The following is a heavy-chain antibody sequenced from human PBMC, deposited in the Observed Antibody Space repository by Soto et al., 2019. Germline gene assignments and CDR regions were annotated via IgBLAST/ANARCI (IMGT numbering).Heavy chain of an antibody. J-gene: IGHJ6*02. D-gene: IGHD4-17*01. CDR2: INPKSGGT. V-gene: IGHV1-46*01. Sequence: ASVKVSCKASGYSFTDYHIHWVRQAPGQGLEWMGMINPKSGGTSNAQKFQGRVTMTRDTSMSTVYMELSSLRSEDTAVYYCARASPTVTTRVAGMDVWGQGTTVTVSS. CDR3: ARASPTVTTRVAGMDV. CDR1: GYSFTDYH.